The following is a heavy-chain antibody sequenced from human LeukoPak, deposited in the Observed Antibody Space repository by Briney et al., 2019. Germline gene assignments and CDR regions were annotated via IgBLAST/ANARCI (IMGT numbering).Heavy chain of an antibody. CDR3: ANGGLWLPTRTD. D-gene: IGHD5-18*01. V-gene: IGHV3-53*01. J-gene: IGHJ4*02. Sequence: PGGSLRLSCAASGFTVSSNYMSWVRQAPGKGLEWVSLIYSGYITYYADSVKGRFTISRGNSKNTLYLQMNSLRVEDTAVYYCANGGLWLPTRTDWGQGTLVTVSS. CDR2: IYSGYIT. CDR1: GFTVSSNY.